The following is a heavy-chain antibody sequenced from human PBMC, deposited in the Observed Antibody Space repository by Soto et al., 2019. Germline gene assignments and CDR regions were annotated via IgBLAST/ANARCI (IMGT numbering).Heavy chain of an antibody. J-gene: IGHJ6*02. V-gene: IGHV3-74*01. D-gene: IGHD3-3*01. CDR1: GFTFSSYW. Sequence: GGSLRLSCAASGFTFSSYWMHWVRQAPGKGLVWVSLINSDGSSTSYADSVKGRFTISRDNAKNTLYLQMNSLRAEDTAVYYCARDLKYRIFPLYGMDVWGQGTTVTVSS. CDR2: INSDGSST. CDR3: ARDLKYRIFPLYGMDV.